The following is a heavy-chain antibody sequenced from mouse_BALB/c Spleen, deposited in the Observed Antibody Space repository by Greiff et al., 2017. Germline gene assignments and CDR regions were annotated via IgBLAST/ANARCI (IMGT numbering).Heavy chain of an antibody. V-gene: IGHV1-9*01. J-gene: IGHJ3*01. D-gene: IGHD2-4*01. CDR3: ARGGDYDDDGDWFAY. Sequence: VQLQQSGAELMKPGASVKISCKATGYTFSSYWMEWVKQRPGHGLEWIGEILPGSGSTNYNEKFKGKVTFTADTSSNTAYMQLSSLTSEDSAVYYYARGGDYDDDGDWFAYWGQGTLVTVSA. CDR1: GYTFSSYW. CDR2: ILPGSGST.